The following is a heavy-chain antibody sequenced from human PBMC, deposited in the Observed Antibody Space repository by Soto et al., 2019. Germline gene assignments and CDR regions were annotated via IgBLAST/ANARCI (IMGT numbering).Heavy chain of an antibody. D-gene: IGHD3-3*01. CDR2: ISSDGTNK. Sequence: QVQLVESGGGVVQPGRSLRLSCAASGFTFSSYAMHWVRQAPGNGLEWVAVISSDGTNKFYADSVRGRITISRDNSKNTLYLQMNSLRGEDSSVYYCARGTTLAIFDYGMDVWGQGTTVTVSS. CDR3: ARGTTLAIFDYGMDV. J-gene: IGHJ6*02. CDR1: GFTFSSYA. V-gene: IGHV3-30-3*01.